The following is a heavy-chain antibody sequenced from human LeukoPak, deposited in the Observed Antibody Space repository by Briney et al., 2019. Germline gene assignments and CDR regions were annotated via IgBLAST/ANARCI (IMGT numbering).Heavy chain of an antibody. J-gene: IGHJ3*02. V-gene: IGHV3-23*01. D-gene: IGHD2-2*01. CDR3: ARSYQLLSTDAFDI. Sequence: GRSLRLSCAASGFTFSSYAMHWVRQAPGKGLEWVSAISGSGGSTYYADSVKGRFTISRDNSKNTLYLQMNSLRAEDTAVYYCARSYQLLSTDAFDIWGQGTMVTVSS. CDR1: GFTFSSYA. CDR2: ISGSGGST.